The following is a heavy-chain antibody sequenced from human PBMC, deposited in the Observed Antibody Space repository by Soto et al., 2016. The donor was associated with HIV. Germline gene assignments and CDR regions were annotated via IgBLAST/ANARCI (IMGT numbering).Heavy chain of an antibody. D-gene: IGHD2-2*02. Sequence: QVQLVQSGSEVKKPGSSVKVSCKASGDTFSGYAISWVRQAPGQGLEWMGGIIPSLGTANYAQNFQGRATITADESTSTAYMELSSLTSEDTAVYYCARDEGHCNSIRCYRYWFDPWGQGTLVTVSS. J-gene: IGHJ5*02. CDR2: IIPSLGTA. CDR1: GDTFSGYA. V-gene: IGHV1-69*01. CDR3: ARDEGHCNSIRCYRYWFDP.